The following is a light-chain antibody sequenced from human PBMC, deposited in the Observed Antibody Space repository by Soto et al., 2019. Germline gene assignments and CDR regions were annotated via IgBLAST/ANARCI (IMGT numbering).Light chain of an antibody. J-gene: IGKJ4*01. Sequence: EMVLTQSPATLSLSPAEIATLSCRASQSVSSYLAWYQQKPGQAPRLLIYDASNRATGIPARFSGSGSGTDFTLTISSLEPEDFAVYYCQQRSNWPLTFGGGTKVDIK. V-gene: IGKV3-11*01. CDR3: QQRSNWPLT. CDR1: QSVSSY. CDR2: DAS.